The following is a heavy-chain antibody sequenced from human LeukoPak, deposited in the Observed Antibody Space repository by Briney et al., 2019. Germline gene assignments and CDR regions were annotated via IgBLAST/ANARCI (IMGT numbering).Heavy chain of an antibody. CDR2: ISAYNGNT. J-gene: IGHJ6*03. CDR1: GYTFTSYG. Sequence: ASVKVSCKASGYTFTSYGISWVREAPGQGLEWRGWISAYNGNTNYAQKLQGRVTMTTDTSTSTAYMELRSLRSDDTAVYYCARVQQLAYYYYYMDVWGKGTTVTVSS. V-gene: IGHV1-18*01. CDR3: ARVQQLAYYYYYMDV. D-gene: IGHD6-13*01.